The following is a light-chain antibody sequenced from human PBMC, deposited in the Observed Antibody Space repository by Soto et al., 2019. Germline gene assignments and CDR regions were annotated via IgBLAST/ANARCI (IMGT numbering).Light chain of an antibody. Sequence: QPVLTQSSSASASLGSSVKLTCTLSSGHGSYIIAWHQQQPGKAPRYLMKLESSGAYNKGSGVPDRFSGSSSGADRYLTISNLQSEDEADYYCETWNSNTRLFGGGTQLTVL. V-gene: IGLV4-60*03. J-gene: IGLJ3*02. CDR3: ETWNSNTRL. CDR2: LESSGAY. CDR1: SGHGSYI.